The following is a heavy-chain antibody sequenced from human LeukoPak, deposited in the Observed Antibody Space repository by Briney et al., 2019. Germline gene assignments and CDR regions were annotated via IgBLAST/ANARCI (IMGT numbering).Heavy chain of an antibody. D-gene: IGHD4-17*01. J-gene: IGHJ2*01. V-gene: IGHV1-18*01. CDR3: AIPRDGTTSYYWYFDL. CDR1: GYTFTSYG. CDR2: ISAYNGNT. Sequence: ASVKVSCKASGYTFTSYGISWVRQAPGQGLEWMGWISAYNGNTNYAQKLQGRVTMTTDTSTSTVYMELSSLRSEDTAVYYCAIPRDGTTSYYWYFDLWGRGTLVTVSS.